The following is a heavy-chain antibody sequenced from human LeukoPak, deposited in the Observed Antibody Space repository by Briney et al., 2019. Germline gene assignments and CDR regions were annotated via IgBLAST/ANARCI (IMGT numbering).Heavy chain of an antibody. CDR3: ARISCGGGTCYLGY. J-gene: IGHJ4*02. CDR1: GGSISSGDYY. CDR2: IYHTGST. Sequence: SQTPSLTCTVSGGSISSGDYYWSWIRQSPGKGLESIAYIYHTGSTYYSPSLKSRVIISVDTSKNQFSLKLSSVTAADTAVYYCARISCGGGTCYLGYWGQGTLVTVSS. V-gene: IGHV4-30-4*01. D-gene: IGHD2-15*01.